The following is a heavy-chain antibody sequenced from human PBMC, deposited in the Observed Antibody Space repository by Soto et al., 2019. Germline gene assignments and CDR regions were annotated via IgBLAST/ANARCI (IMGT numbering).Heavy chain of an antibody. CDR2: IQGSGNT. V-gene: IGHV4-4*07. CDR1: GGSISSYY. D-gene: IGHD5-12*01. CDR3: AREGSYSAYNFAHGIQLWSFDF. J-gene: IGHJ4*02. Sequence: TSETLSLTCSVSGGSISSYYWSWIRQPAGKGLEWIGRIQGSGNTNYNPPLESRVAMSVDTSKNHFSLNLSSVTAADMAVYYCAREGSYSAYNFAHGIQLWSFDFWGQGALVTVSS.